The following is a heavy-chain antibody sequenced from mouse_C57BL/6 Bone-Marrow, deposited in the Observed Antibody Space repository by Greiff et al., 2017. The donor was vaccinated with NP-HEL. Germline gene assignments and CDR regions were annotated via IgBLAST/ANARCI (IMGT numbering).Heavy chain of an antibody. CDR2: INPYNGGT. J-gene: IGHJ4*01. V-gene: IGHV1-19*01. CDR3: ARSYDRGIPRDY. D-gene: IGHD2-3*01. Sequence: EVQLQQSGPVLVKPGASVKMSCKASGYTFTDYYMNWVKQSHGKSLEWIGVINPYNGGTSYNQKFKGKATLTVDKSSSTAYMELNSLTSEDSAVYYCARSYDRGIPRDYWGQGTSVTVSS. CDR1: GYTFTDYY.